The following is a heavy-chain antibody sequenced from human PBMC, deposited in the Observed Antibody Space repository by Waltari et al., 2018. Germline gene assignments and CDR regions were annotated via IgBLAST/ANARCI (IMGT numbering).Heavy chain of an antibody. Sequence: EVQMLESGGDLVQPGRSLSLSCTGSGFTFGDFSVSSVRQASGKGLEWLGFIRSKAYYGTTEYAASVKGRFTISRDDFKSTAYLQMNSLKTEDTAVYFCSRENPTYAYGMDVWGQGTTVTVSS. D-gene: IGHD2-2*01. CDR1: GFTFGDFS. CDR2: IRSKAYYGTT. V-gene: IGHV3-49*04. J-gene: IGHJ6*02. CDR3: SRENPTYAYGMDV.